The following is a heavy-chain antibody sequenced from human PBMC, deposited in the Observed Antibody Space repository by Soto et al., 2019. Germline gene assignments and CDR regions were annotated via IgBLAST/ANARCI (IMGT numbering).Heavy chain of an antibody. CDR3: ATGIGWQIDY. V-gene: IGHV4-4*09. Sequence: SETLSLTCTVSGDSISNSYCNWIRQPPEKGPECIGHIYHSGATNNNPSLRSRVTISLDTPRNQFSLRLTSVTAADTAVYYCATGIGWQIDYWGQGTLVTVSS. CDR2: IYHSGAT. CDR1: GDSISNSY. J-gene: IGHJ4*02. D-gene: IGHD6-19*01.